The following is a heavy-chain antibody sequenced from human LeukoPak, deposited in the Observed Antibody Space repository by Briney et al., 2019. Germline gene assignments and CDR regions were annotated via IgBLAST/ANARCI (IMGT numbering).Heavy chain of an antibody. CDR1: GRSISRYY. Sequence: SQTLSLANTVAGRSISRYYWSWIRQPAGKGLEWIGRIYTSGSTNYNPSLKSRVTMSVDTSKNQFSLKLSSVTAADTAVYYCASDLLGNFDYWGQGTLVTVSS. CDR3: ASDLLGNFDY. CDR2: IYTSGST. J-gene: IGHJ4*02. V-gene: IGHV4-4*07.